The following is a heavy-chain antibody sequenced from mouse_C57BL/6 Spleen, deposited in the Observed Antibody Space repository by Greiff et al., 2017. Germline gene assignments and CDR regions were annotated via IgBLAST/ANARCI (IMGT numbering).Heavy chain of an antibody. CDR2: INPNYGTT. D-gene: IGHD1-1*01. J-gene: IGHJ4*01. CDR3: ARRHGSSYGDAMDY. Sequence: EVQLQQSGPELVKPGASVKISCKASGYSFTDYNMNWVKQSHGKSLEWIGVINPNYGTTSYNQKFKGKATLTVDQSSSTAYMQLNSLTSEDAAVYYCARRHGSSYGDAMDYWGQGTSVTVSS. V-gene: IGHV1-39*01. CDR1: GYSFTDYN.